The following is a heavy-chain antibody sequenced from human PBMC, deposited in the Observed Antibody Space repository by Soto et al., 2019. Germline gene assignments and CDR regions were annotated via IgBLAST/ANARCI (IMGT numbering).Heavy chain of an antibody. Sequence: QXLSLTQAISGDXVSSTSIAWSWIRQSPSRGLEWLGRTYYRSKWYSDYAVSVKSRITINPDTSKNQFSLKLNSVTPEDTAVYYCARGSYYSGWVWGQGTLGTVSS. CDR3: ARGSYYSGWV. CDR2: TYYRSKWYS. CDR1: GDXVSSTSIA. J-gene: IGHJ4*02. D-gene: IGHD6-19*01. V-gene: IGHV6-1*01.